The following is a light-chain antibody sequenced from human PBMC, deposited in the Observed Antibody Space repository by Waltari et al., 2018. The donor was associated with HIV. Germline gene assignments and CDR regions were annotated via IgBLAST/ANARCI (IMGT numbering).Light chain of an antibody. Sequence: EIVLTQSPATLSLSPGESATLSCRASQRVSSFLAWYQQKPGKAPRILINNASNRATGSPARFSGSGSVTDFTLTISSLEPEDVAVYYCQQRSNWPPAITFGQGTRLEI. CDR2: NAS. CDR1: QRVSSF. J-gene: IGKJ5*01. V-gene: IGKV3-11*01. CDR3: QQRSNWPPAIT.